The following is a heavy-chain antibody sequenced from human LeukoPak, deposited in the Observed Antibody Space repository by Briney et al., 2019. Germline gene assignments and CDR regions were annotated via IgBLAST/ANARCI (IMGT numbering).Heavy chain of an antibody. D-gene: IGHD1-26*01. CDR3: ARAEWELLRFDP. CDR1: GITLSNYG. J-gene: IGHJ5*02. V-gene: IGHV3-23*01. CDR2: ISGSGGTT. Sequence: GGSLRLSCAVSGITLSNYGMSWVRQAPGKGLEWVAGISGSGGTTNYADSVKGRFTISRDNPKNTLFLHMNSLRAEDTAVYYCARAEWELLRFDPWGQGTLVTVSS.